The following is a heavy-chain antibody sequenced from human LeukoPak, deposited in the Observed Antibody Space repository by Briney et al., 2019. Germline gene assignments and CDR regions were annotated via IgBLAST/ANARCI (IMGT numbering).Heavy chain of an antibody. Sequence: QPGGSLRLSCAASGFTFSSYAVSWVRQAPGKGVEWVSTVGRSGADTYYADSVRGRFTISKDSSKNTLQMNSLSAEDTAIYYCVKHSGGVYGNSDYWGQGILVTVSP. V-gene: IGHV3-23*01. CDR3: VKHSGGVYGNSDY. CDR1: GFTFSSYA. CDR2: VGRSGADT. D-gene: IGHD1-1*01. J-gene: IGHJ4*02.